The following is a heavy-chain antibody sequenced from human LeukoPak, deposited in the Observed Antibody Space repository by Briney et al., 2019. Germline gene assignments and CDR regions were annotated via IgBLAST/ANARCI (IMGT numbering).Heavy chain of an antibody. V-gene: IGHV4-39*07. D-gene: IGHD4-23*01. CDR3: ARVGDYGGNDGFSDY. CDR2: IYYSGST. J-gene: IGHJ4*02. CDR1: GGSISSSSYY. Sequence: SETLSLTCTVSGGSISSSSYYWGWIRQPPGKGLEWIGSIYYSGSTYYNPSLKSRVTISVDTSKNQFSLKLSSVTAADTAVYYCARVGDYGGNDGFSDYWGQGTLVTVSS.